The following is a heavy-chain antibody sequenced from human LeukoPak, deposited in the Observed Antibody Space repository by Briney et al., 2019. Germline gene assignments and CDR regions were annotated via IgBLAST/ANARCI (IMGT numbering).Heavy chain of an antibody. CDR3: XXXXXXTVPTAGREGDYFDY. CDR1: GFTFSYHW. Sequence: GGSLRLSCAASGFTFSYHWMTWVRQAPGKGLEWVANIKNDGAVKNYVDSVKGRFTISRDNARNSLYLHMYSLRAEDTALYHXXXXXXXTVPTAGREGDYFDYWGQGTLVTVSS. J-gene: IGHJ4*02. V-gene: IGHV3-7*03. CDR2: IKNDGAVK. D-gene: IGHD6-13*01.